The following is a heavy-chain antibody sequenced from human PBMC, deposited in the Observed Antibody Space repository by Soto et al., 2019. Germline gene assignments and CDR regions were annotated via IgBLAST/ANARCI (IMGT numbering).Heavy chain of an antibody. CDR3: ARDQGSTSSYRFCPWWFDI. CDR2: INPSGGST. Sequence: ASVKVSCKASGYTFTSYYMHWVRQAPGHGLEWMGIINPSGGSTSYAQKFQGRVTMTRDTSTSTVYMELSSLRSEDTAVYYCARDQGSTSSYRFCPWWFDIWGQGTMVTVSS. D-gene: IGHD2-2*01. V-gene: IGHV1-46*03. J-gene: IGHJ3*02. CDR1: GYTFTSYY.